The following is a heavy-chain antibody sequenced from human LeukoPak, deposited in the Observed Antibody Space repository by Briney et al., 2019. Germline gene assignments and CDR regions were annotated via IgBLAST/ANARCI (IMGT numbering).Heavy chain of an antibody. J-gene: IGHJ4*02. CDR2: INPNSGGT. CDR3: ARGEPMYQLLLVDY. CDR1: GYTFTGYY. D-gene: IGHD2-2*01. Sequence: ASVKVSCKASGYTFTGYYMHWVRQAPGQGLEWMGWINPNSGGTNYAQKFQGRVTMTRDTSISTAYMELSRLRSDDTAVYYCARGEPMYQLLLVDYWGQGTLVTVSS. V-gene: IGHV1-2*02.